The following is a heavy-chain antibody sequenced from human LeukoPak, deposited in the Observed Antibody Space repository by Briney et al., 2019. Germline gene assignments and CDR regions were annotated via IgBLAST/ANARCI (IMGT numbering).Heavy chain of an antibody. J-gene: IGHJ4*02. D-gene: IGHD6-13*01. V-gene: IGHV3-23*01. CDR2: ISGSGGST. CDR3: AKDLVAAAGL. Sequence: GGSLRLSCATSGFTFSSYAMSWVRQAPGKGLEWVSVISGSGGSTSYAESVKGRFTISRDNSKNTLYLQMNSLRAEDTAVYYCAKDLVAAAGLWGQGTLVTVSS. CDR1: GFTFSSYA.